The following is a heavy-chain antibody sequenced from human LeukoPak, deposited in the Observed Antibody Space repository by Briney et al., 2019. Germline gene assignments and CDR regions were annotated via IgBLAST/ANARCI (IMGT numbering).Heavy chain of an antibody. CDR2: ISGSGGST. D-gene: IGHD3-9*01. J-gene: IGHJ4*02. CDR1: GFTFSSYA. CDR3: AKTWRPGLDFDWLLYFDY. Sequence: GGSLRLSCAASGFTFSSYAVSWVRQAPGKGLEWVSAISGSGGSTYYADSVKGRFTISRDNSKNTLYLQMNSLRAEDTAVYYCAKTWRPGLDFDWLLYFDYWGQGTLVTVSS. V-gene: IGHV3-23*01.